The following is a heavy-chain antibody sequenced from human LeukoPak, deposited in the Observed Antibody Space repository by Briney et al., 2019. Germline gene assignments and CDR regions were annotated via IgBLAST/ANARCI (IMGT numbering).Heavy chain of an antibody. V-gene: IGHV3-23*01. CDR2: ISASATNT. D-gene: IGHD3-22*01. CDR3: AKNSVRSGYYYDY. Sequence: GGSLRLSCAASGFAFNSYAMSWVRQAPGKGLEWVSAISASATNTYYPDSVKGRLTISRDNSKNTLYLQMSSLTAEDTALYFCAKNSVRSGYYYDYWGQGTLVTVSS. CDR1: GFAFNSYA. J-gene: IGHJ4*02.